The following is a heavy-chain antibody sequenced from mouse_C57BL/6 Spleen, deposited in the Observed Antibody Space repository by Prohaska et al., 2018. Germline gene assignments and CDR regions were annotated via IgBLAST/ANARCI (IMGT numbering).Heavy chain of an antibody. CDR3: ASQNWDVSGDYFDY. J-gene: IGHJ2*01. D-gene: IGHD4-1*01. CDR2: IHPNSGST. V-gene: IGHV1-64*01. CDR1: GYTFTSYW. Sequence: GAELVKPGASVKLSCKASGYTFTSYWMHWVKQRPGQGLEWIGMIHPNSGSTNYNEKFKSKATLTVDKSSSTAYMQLSSLTSEDSAVCYCASQNWDVSGDYFDYWGQGTTLTVSS.